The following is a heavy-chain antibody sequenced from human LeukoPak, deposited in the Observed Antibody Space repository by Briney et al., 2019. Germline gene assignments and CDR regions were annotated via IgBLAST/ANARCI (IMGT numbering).Heavy chain of an antibody. V-gene: IGHV7-4-1*02. Sequence: ASVKVSFKTSGYTFTNYAINWVRQAPGQGLDWMGCMNTKTWIPAYARGFTGRFAFSLDTSVSTEYLQISSLKAEDTAVYYCARRRYEFGYYYMDVWGKGTTVTVSS. CDR3: ARRRYEFGYYYMDV. CDR2: MNTKTWIP. D-gene: IGHD3/OR15-3a*01. CDR1: GYTFTNYA. J-gene: IGHJ6*03.